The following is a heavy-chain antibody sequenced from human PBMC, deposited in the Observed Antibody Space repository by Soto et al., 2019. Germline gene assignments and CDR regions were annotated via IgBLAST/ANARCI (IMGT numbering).Heavy chain of an antibody. V-gene: IGHV1-8*01. J-gene: IGHJ6*03. Sequence: ASVKVSCKASGYTFTSYDINWVRQATGQGLEWMGWMNPNSGNTGYAQKFQGRVTMTRNTSISTAYMELSSLRSEDTAVYYCAREGPERDIVVVPAAIRRDYYYYMDVWGKGTTVTVSS. CDR2: MNPNSGNT. D-gene: IGHD2-2*01. CDR1: GYTFTSYD. CDR3: AREGPERDIVVVPAAIRRDYYYYMDV.